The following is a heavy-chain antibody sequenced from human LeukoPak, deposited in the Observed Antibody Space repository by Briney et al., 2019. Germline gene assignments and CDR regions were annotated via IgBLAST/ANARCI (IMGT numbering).Heavy chain of an antibody. J-gene: IGHJ3*02. CDR3: ARGRVTATDGFDI. CDR1: GYTFTSYF. CDR2: INPTGGST. V-gene: IGHV1-46*01. Sequence: ASVKVSCKASGYTFTSYFIHWVRQAPGEGLEWMGIINPTGGSTRYAQKFQGRVTMTRDPPTSTVYMELSSLRSEDTAVYYCARGRVTATDGFDIWGQGTTVIVSS. D-gene: IGHD2-21*02.